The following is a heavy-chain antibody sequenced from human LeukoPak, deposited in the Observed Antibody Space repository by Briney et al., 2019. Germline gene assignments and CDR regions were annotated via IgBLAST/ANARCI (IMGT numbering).Heavy chain of an antibody. V-gene: IGHV1-3*01. Sequence: ASVKVSCKASGYTSTNFAIRWVRQAPGQRPEWMGWINVGSGITKYSQNFQGRVTITRDTSATTSYMELSSLRSEDAAVYYCASGGTFYDCWGQGTLVTVSS. CDR2: INVGSGIT. CDR3: ASGGTFYDC. D-gene: IGHD3-16*01. J-gene: IGHJ4*02. CDR1: GYTSTNFA.